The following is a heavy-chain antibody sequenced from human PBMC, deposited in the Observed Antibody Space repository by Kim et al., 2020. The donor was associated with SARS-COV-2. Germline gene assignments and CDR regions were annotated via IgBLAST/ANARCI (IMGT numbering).Heavy chain of an antibody. D-gene: IGHD3-22*01. CDR3: AREVDYYDSSGYYSSFAFDI. CDR2: IIPILGIA. J-gene: IGHJ3*02. Sequence: SVKVSCKASGGTFSSYTISWVRQAPGQGLEWMGRIIPILGIANYAQKFQGRVTITADKSTSTAYMELSSLRSEDTAVYYCAREVDYYDSSGYYSSFAFDIWGQGTMVTVSS. V-gene: IGHV1-69*04. CDR1: GGTFSSYT.